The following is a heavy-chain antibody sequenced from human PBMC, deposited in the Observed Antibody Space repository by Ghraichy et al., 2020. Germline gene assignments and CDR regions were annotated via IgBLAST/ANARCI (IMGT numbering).Heavy chain of an antibody. J-gene: IGHJ5*02. CDR2: ISSSSSTI. Sequence: LSLTCAASGFTFSSYSMNWVRQAPGKGLEWVSYISSSSSTIYYADSVKGRFTISRDNAKNSLYLQMNSLRDEDTAVYYCARGRSTVTTYDWFDPWGQGTLVTVSS. CDR1: GFTFSSYS. V-gene: IGHV3-48*02. D-gene: IGHD4-11*01. CDR3: ARGRSTVTTYDWFDP.